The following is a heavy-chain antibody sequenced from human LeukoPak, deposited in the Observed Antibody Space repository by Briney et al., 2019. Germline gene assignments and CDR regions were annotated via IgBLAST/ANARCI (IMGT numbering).Heavy chain of an antibody. CDR3: VRSYHPGGWFDP. Sequence: GGSLRLSCAASGFTFDDYAMHWVRQAPGKGLEWVSGISWNSGVIGYADSVKGRFTISRDNAKNSLYLQMNSLTAEDTAVHYCVRSYHPGGWFDPWGQGTLVTVSS. J-gene: IGHJ5*02. V-gene: IGHV3-9*01. CDR2: ISWNSGVI. CDR1: GFTFDDYA. D-gene: IGHD2-21*01.